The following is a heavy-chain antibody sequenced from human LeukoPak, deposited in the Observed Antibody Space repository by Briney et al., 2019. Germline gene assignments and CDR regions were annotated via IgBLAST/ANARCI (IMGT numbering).Heavy chain of an antibody. V-gene: IGHV4-61*01. J-gene: IGHJ4*02. CDR1: GGSVSSGTYY. D-gene: IGHD5-18*01. CDR3: ARERSSYNYMRVY. CDR2: IYFNVST. Sequence: SETLSLTCTVSGGSVSSGTYYWTWIRQPPGKGLEWIGYIYFNVSTKYNSSLKSRVTISVDTSKNQFSLRLSSVTAADTAVYYCARERSSYNYMRVYWGQGTLVTVSS.